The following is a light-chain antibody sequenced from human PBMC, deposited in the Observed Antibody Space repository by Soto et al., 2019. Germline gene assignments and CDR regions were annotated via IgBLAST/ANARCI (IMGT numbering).Light chain of an antibody. CDR3: SSYTSSSTPV. CDR1: SSDVGGYNY. V-gene: IGLV2-14*01. J-gene: IGLJ1*01. Sequence: QSDLTQPASVSGSPGQSITISCTGTSSDVGGYNYVSWYQQHPGKAPKLMIYDVSNRPSGVSNRFSGSKSGNTASLTISGLQAVDEADYYCSSYTSSSTPVFGTGTRSPS. CDR2: DVS.